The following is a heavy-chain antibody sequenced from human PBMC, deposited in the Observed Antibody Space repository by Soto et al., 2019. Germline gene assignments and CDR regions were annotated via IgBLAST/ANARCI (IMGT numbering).Heavy chain of an antibody. D-gene: IGHD2-15*01. Sequence: QVQLVQSGAEVKKPGASVKVSCKASGYTFTDYYIHWVRLAPGQALEWVGRSNPNSGGTNYSQTFQASVTMTRDTSNSTAYMDLRRLISDDTAVYYCARGDVRVVDSFDHWGQGALVTVSS. CDR1: GYTFTDYY. V-gene: IGHV1-2*06. CDR2: SNPNSGGT. CDR3: ARGDVRVVDSFDH. J-gene: IGHJ5*02.